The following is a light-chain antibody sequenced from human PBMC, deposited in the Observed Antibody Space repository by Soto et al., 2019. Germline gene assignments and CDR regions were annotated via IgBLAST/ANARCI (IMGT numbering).Light chain of an antibody. CDR1: QSVSSN. CDR2: GAS. CDR3: QQYNTWPPWT. Sequence: EIVMTQSPATLSVSPGERATLSCRASQSVSSNLACYQQKPGQAPRLLIYGASTRATDIPARFSGSGSGTEFTLTISSLQSEDFAVYYCQQYNTWPPWTFGQGTKVEIQ. J-gene: IGKJ1*01. V-gene: IGKV3-15*01.